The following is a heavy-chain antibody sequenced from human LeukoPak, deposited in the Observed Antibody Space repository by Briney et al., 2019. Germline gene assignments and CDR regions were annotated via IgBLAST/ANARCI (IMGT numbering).Heavy chain of an antibody. J-gene: IGHJ4*02. Sequence: SETLSLTCTVSGGSISSYYWSWIRQPPGKGLEWIGYIYYSVSTNYNPSLKSRVTISVDTSKNQISLKLSSVTAADTDVYYCARDESDYYDSSGYFDYWGQGTLVTVSS. CDR2: IYYSVST. V-gene: IGHV4-59*01. D-gene: IGHD3-22*01. CDR1: GGSISSYY. CDR3: ARDESDYYDSSGYFDY.